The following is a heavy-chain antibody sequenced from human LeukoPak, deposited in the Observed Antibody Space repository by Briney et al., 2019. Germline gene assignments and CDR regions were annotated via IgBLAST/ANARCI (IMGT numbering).Heavy chain of an antibody. CDR3: AKGGVFYDSSGYGDY. CDR2: ISWNSGSI. V-gene: IGHV3-9*01. D-gene: IGHD3-22*01. J-gene: IGHJ4*02. Sequence: GRSLRLSCVASGFSFENFAMHWVRQAPGKGLEWVAGISWNSGSIGYVDSVEGRFTISRDNAKKSLYLQMNSLRAEDTAVYYCAKGGVFYDSSGYGDYWGQGTLVTVSS. CDR1: GFSFENFA.